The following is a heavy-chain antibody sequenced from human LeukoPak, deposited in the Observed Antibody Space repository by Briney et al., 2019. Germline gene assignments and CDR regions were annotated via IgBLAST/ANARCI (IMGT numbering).Heavy chain of an antibody. J-gene: IGHJ6*02. V-gene: IGHV4-59*01. Sequence: SETLSLTCTVSGGSISSYYWSWIRQPPGKGLEWIGYIYYSGSTNYNPSLKGRVTISVDTSKNQFSLKLSSVTAADTAVYYCARSARGGYDFWSGFYYYYGMDVWGQGTTVTVSS. CDR1: GGSISSYY. CDR3: ARSARGGYDFWSGFYYYYGMDV. D-gene: IGHD3-3*01. CDR2: IYYSGST.